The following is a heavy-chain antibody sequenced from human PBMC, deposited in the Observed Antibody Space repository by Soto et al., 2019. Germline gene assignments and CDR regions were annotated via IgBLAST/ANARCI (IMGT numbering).Heavy chain of an antibody. D-gene: IGHD6-19*01. CDR3: VRDRSVAGTGEFDF. CDR2: IGGAGDT. V-gene: IGHV3-13*01. Sequence: PGGSLRLSCAASGFTFSRSDMHWVRQRPGGGLEWVSGIGGAGDTYYLGSVQGRFTISRDNANNSLYLQMNSLRAEDSALYYCVRDRSVAGTGEFDFRGQGTPVTVSS. J-gene: IGHJ4*02. CDR1: GFTFSRSD.